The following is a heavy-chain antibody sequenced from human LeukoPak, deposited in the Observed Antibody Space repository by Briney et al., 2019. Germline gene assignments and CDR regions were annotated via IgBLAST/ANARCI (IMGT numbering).Heavy chain of an antibody. D-gene: IGHD1-26*01. CDR3: ARGYGIVGATHDAFDI. Sequence: GASVKVSCKASGYSFTTYDINWVRQATGQGLEWMGWVNPNSGNTRFAQKFQGRVTMTRNTSISTAYMELSSLRSEDTAVYYCARGYGIVGATHDAFDIWGQGTMVTVSS. V-gene: IGHV1-8*01. CDR1: GYSFTTYD. J-gene: IGHJ3*02. CDR2: VNPNSGNT.